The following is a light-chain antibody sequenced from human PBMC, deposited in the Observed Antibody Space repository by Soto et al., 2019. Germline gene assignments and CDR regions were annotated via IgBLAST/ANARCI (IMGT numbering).Light chain of an antibody. CDR3: NSCTDTTSLI. V-gene: IGLV2-14*01. CDR1: SSDVGDYKY. CDR2: EVS. Sequence: QSALTQPASVSGSPGQSITISCTGTSSDVGDYKYVSWYQQHPGKAPKLIIYEVSNRPSGISNRFSGSKSGNTASLTISGLQAEDEADYYCNSCTDTTSLIFGGGTKVTVL. J-gene: IGLJ2*01.